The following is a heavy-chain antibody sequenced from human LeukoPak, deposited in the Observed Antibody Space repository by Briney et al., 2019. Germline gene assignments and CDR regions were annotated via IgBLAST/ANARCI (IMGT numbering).Heavy chain of an antibody. J-gene: IGHJ4*02. CDR3: AGTNGDYVYYFDY. V-gene: IGHV1-69*13. D-gene: IGHD4-17*01. CDR2: IIPIFGTA. CDR1: GGTFSSYA. Sequence: ASVKVSCKAFGGTFSSYAISWVRQAPGQGLEWMGGIIPIFGTANYAQKFQGRVTITADESTSTAYMELSSLRSEDTAVYYCAGTNGDYVYYFDYWGQGTLVTVSS.